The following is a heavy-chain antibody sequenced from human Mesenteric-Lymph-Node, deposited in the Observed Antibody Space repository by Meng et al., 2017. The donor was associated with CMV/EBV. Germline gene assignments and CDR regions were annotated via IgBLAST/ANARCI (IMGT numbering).Heavy chain of an antibody. J-gene: IGHJ4*02. CDR3: ARRRDIGFGELLLPEDY. CDR2: IIPIFGKA. D-gene: IGHD3-10*01. V-gene: IGHV1-69*01. Sequence: GRKGPGKGLEGKGGIIPIFGKANYAQKVQGRVTITAEESKSTAYMELSSLRSEDTAVYYWARRRDIGFGELLLPEDYWGQGTLVTVSS.